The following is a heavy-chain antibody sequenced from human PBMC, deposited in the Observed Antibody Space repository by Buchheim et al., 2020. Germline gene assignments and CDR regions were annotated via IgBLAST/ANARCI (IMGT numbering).Heavy chain of an antibody. Sequence: EVQLVQSGAEVKKPGESLRISCKGSGYSFTSYWISWVRQMPGKGLEWMGRIDPSDSSTNYSPSFQGHVTISADKSISTAYLQWSSLKAPDTAMYYCARHGSGSYYGGTRYYYGMDVWGQGTT. V-gene: IGHV5-10-1*03. J-gene: IGHJ6*02. CDR1: GYSFTSYW. CDR3: ARHGSGSYYGGTRYYYGMDV. D-gene: IGHD3-10*01. CDR2: IDPSDSST.